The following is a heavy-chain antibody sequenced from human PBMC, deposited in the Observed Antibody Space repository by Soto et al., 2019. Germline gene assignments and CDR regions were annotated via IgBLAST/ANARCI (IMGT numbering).Heavy chain of an antibody. J-gene: IGHJ4*02. Sequence: GGSLRLSCAASGFKFFTYWMHRVRQTPGKGLVWVSRLNSDVTSVYSVDFVKGRFTISRDNAKNSLYLQMNSLRAEDTALYYCARGYSGFGASSYFDYWGQGTLVTVSS. V-gene: IGHV3-74*01. CDR1: GFKFFTYW. CDR2: LNSDVTSV. D-gene: IGHD3-16*01. CDR3: ARGYSGFGASSYFDY.